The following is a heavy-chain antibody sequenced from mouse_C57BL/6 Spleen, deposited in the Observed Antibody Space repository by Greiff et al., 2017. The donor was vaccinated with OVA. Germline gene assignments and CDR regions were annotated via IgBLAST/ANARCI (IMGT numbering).Heavy chain of an antibody. Sequence: QVQLQQPGAELVMPGASVKLSCKASGYTFTSYWMHWVKQRPGQGLEWIGEIDPSDSYTNYNQKFKGKSTLTLDKSSSTAYMQLSSLTSEDSAVYYCARGRDGYYFAYWGQGTLVTVSA. CDR1: GYTFTSYW. CDR3: ARGRDGYYFAY. D-gene: IGHD2-3*01. CDR2: IDPSDSYT. J-gene: IGHJ3*01. V-gene: IGHV1-69*01.